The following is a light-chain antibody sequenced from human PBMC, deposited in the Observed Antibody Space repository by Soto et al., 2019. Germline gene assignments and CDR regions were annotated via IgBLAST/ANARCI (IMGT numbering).Light chain of an antibody. CDR1: SSDVGSYDY. J-gene: IGLJ3*02. Sequence: QSALTQPRSVSGSPGQSVTISCTGTSSDVGSYDYVSWSRQHPGEAPKLIIYDVSKRPSGVPDRFSGSKSDNTASLTISGLQAEDEADYYCCSYAGSYTWVFGGGTKLTVL. CDR3: CSYAGSYTWV. CDR2: DVS. V-gene: IGLV2-11*01.